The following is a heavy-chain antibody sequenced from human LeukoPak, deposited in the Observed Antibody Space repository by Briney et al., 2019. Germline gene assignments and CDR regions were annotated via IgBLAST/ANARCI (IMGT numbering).Heavy chain of an antibody. CDR1: GFTVSSKY. CDR2: MYASGGT. D-gene: IGHD3-9*01. Sequence: GGSLRLSCAASGFTVSSKYMSWVRQAPVKGLEWVSVMYASGGTYYADSVKGRFTISRDTSKNTLYLQMNTLRADDTAVYYCARATGTPLDYWGQGTLVTVSS. V-gene: IGHV3-66*01. J-gene: IGHJ4*02. CDR3: ARATGTPLDY.